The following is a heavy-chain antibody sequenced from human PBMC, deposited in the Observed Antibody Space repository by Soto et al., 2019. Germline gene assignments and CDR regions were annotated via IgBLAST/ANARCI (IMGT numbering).Heavy chain of an antibody. D-gene: IGHD3-3*01. V-gene: IGHV7-4-1*01. Sequence: ASVKVSCKASGYTFTSYAMNWVRQAPGQGLEWMGWINTNTGNPTYAQGFTGRFVFSLDTSVSTAYLQICSLKAEDTAMYYCAREMYYDFWSGYRYYYYGMDVWGQGTTVTVSS. CDR3: AREMYYDFWSGYRYYYYGMDV. J-gene: IGHJ6*02. CDR2: INTNTGNP. CDR1: GYTFTSYA.